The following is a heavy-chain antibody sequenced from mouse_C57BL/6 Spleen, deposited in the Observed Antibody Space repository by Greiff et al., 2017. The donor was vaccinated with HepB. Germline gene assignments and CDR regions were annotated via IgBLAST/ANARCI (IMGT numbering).Heavy chain of an antibody. CDR3: ARTFYDGYYLDY. CDR2: ISSGSSTI. CDR1: GFTFSDYG. J-gene: IGHJ2*01. Sequence: EVMLVESGGGLVKPGGSLKLSCAASGFTFSDYGMHWVRQAPEKGLEWVAYISSGSSTIYYADTVKGRFTISRDNAKNTLFLQMTSLRSEDTAMYYCARTFYDGYYLDYWGQGTTLTVSS. V-gene: IGHV5-17*01. D-gene: IGHD2-3*01.